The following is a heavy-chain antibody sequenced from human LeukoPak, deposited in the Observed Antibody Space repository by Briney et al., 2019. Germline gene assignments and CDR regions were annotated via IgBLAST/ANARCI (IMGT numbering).Heavy chain of an antibody. Sequence: SETLSLTCTVSGGSISSSSYYWGWIRQPPGKGLERIGSIYYSGNTHYNPSLKSRVTISVDTSKNQFSLKLSSVTAADTAVYFCASYKSTPLGVYYFDYWGQGTLVTVSS. J-gene: IGHJ4*02. V-gene: IGHV4-39*01. CDR3: ASYKSTPLGVYYFDY. CDR1: GGSISSSSYY. D-gene: IGHD3-10*01. CDR2: IYYSGNT.